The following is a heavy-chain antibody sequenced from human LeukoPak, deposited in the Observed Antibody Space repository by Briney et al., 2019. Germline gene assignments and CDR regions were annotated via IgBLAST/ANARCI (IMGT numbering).Heavy chain of an antibody. CDR1: GITFSNYN. Sequence: PGGSLRLSCAAPGITFSNYNMNWVRQAPGKGLEWISSITSSSSYTFYADSVKGRLTISRDNSKNTLYLQMNSLRAEEDTAVYYCAKSAAVVKGDFDYWGQGTLVTVSS. CDR2: ITSSSSYT. J-gene: IGHJ4*02. V-gene: IGHV3-21*04. CDR3: AKSAAVVKGDFDY. D-gene: IGHD2-21*01.